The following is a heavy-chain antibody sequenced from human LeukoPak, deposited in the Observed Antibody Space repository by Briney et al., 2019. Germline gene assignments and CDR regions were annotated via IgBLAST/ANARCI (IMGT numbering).Heavy chain of an antibody. CDR2: IYSGGST. CDR1: GFTVSSYY. CDR3: ARKSGYSNYNYFDY. J-gene: IGHJ4*02. V-gene: IGHV3-53*01. Sequence: GGSLRLSCAASGFTVSSYYMGWVRQAPGKGLEWVSVIYSGGSTHYADSVKGRFTISRDNSNNTLYLQMNSLRAEDTAVYYCARKSGYSNYNYFDYWGQGTLVTVSS. D-gene: IGHD4-11*01.